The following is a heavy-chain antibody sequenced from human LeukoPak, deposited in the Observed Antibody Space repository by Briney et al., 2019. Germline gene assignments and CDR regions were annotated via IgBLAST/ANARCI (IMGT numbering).Heavy chain of an antibody. V-gene: IGHV3-7*04. CDR1: GFTFSSYG. D-gene: IGHD3-22*01. CDR3: ARVGVVVQYYFKQHYMDV. CDR2: IKQDGSEI. J-gene: IGHJ6*03. Sequence: PGGSLRLSCAASGFTFSSYGMSWVRQAPGKGLEWVANIKQDGSEIYYVDYVKGRFTISRDNAKNSLYLQMNSLRAEDTAVYYCARVGVVVQYYFKQHYMDVWGKGTTVTVSS.